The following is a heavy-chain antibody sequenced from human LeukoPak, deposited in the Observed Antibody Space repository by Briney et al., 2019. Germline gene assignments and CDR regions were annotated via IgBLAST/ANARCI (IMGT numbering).Heavy chain of an antibody. CDR2: LRSSGSPL. V-gene: IGHV3-48*01. CDR1: GFTFSSYS. CDR3: ARDLKGPVNDVFDM. D-gene: IGHD4-23*01. Sequence: PGGSLRLSCAASGFTFSSYSMNWVRQAPGKGLEWVAYLRSSGSPLYYADSVKGRFTISRDNAKNSLYLQMNSLRAEDRAVYYCARDLKGPVNDVFDMWGQGTMVTVSS. J-gene: IGHJ3*02.